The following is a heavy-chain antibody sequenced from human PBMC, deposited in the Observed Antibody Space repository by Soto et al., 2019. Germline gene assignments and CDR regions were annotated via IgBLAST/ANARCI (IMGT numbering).Heavy chain of an antibody. D-gene: IGHD6-19*01. CDR3: ARVPSSGWPSLFDY. V-gene: IGHV3-48*01. CDR1: GFTVSNYV. Sequence: GVSLRLSCAASGFTVSNYVVNLARQAPGKGLEWISCIGSSSVTIFHAVSVKGRFTISRDSAKNSLYLQMNSLRAEDTVMYYCARVPSSGWPSLFDYWVLGTLVTGSS. J-gene: IGHJ4*02. CDR2: IGSSSVTI.